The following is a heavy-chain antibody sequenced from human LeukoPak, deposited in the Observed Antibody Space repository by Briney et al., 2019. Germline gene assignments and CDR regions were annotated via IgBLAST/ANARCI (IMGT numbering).Heavy chain of an antibody. CDR3: AKDSIAVAGTLIPY. V-gene: IGHV3-30*18. Sequence: PGGSLRLSCAASGFTFSSYGMHWVRQAPGKGLEWVAVISYDGSNKYYADSVKGRFTISRDNSKNTLYLQMNSLRAEDTAVYYCAKDSIAVAGTLIPYWGQGTLVTVSS. CDR1: GFTFSSYG. J-gene: IGHJ4*02. D-gene: IGHD6-19*01. CDR2: ISYDGSNK.